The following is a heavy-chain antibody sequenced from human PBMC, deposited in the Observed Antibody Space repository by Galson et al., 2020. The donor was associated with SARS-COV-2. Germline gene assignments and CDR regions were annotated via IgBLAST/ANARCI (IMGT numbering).Heavy chain of an antibody. V-gene: IGHV1-24*01. CDR1: GYTLTELS. CDR2: FDPEDGET. CDR3: ATSSHSYGSRGYYYYGMDV. J-gene: IGHJ6*02. D-gene: IGHD5-18*01. Sequence: ASVKVSCKVSGYTLTELSMHWVRQAPGKGLEWMGGFDPEDGETIYAQKFQGRVTMTEDTSTDTAYMELSSLRSEDTAVYYCATSSHSYGSRGYYYYGMDVWGQGTTVTVSS.